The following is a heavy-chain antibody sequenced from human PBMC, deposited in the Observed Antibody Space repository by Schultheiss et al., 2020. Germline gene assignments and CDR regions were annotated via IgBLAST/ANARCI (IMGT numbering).Heavy chain of an antibody. V-gene: IGHV3-7*01. CDR3: ARVHGDYVFYFDY. CDR2: IKQDGSEK. Sequence: CGSLRLSCAASGFTFSSYWMSWVRQAPGKGLEWVANIKQDGSEKYYVDSVKGRFTISRDNAQNSLYLQMNSLRAEDTAVYYCARVHGDYVFYFDYWGQGTLVTVSS. CDR1: GFTFSSYW. J-gene: IGHJ4*02. D-gene: IGHD4-17*01.